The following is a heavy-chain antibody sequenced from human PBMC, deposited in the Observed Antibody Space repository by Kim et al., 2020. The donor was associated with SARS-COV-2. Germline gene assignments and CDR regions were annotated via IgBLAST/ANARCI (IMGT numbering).Heavy chain of an antibody. CDR1: GFTVSSNY. CDR2: IYSGGRT. D-gene: IGHD3-10*01. J-gene: IGHJ2*01. Sequence: GGSLRLSCAASGFTVSSNYMSWVRQAPGKGLEWVSVIYSGGRTYYADSVKGRFTISRDNSKNTLYLQMNSLRAEDTAVYYCASSTPGHWYFDLWGRGTLVTVSS. CDR3: ASSTPGHWYFDL. V-gene: IGHV3-53*01.